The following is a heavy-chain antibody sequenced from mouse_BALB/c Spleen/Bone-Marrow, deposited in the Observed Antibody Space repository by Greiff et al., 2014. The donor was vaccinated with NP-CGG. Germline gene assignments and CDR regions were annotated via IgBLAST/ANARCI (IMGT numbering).Heavy chain of an antibody. CDR1: GYAFTNYL. V-gene: IGHV1-54*01. J-gene: IGHJ4*01. CDR2: INSGSGGT. Sequence: QVQLQQPGAELVRPGTSVKVSCKGSGYAFTNYLIEWVKQRPGQGLEWIGVINSGSGGTKYNEKFKGKATLIADKSSSTAYMQLSSLTSDDSAVYFCARAITDAMDYWGQGTSVTVSS. D-gene: IGHD2-4*01. CDR3: ARAITDAMDY.